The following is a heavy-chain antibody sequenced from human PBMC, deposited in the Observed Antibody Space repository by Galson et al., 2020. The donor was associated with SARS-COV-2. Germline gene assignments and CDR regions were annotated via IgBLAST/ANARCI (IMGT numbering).Heavy chain of an antibody. J-gene: IGHJ4*02. CDR3: ARSPSDAGSPVHLDY. Sequence: SGPTLVKPTETLTLTCAVSGFSLSTAEMGVSWIRQPPGKALEWLAHIFTSDDKTYSSSLRSRLTISKDTSKSRVVLTMSNMEPGDTGTYYCARSPSDAGSPVHLDYWGQGILVTVSS. CDR1: GFSLSTAEMG. CDR2: IFTSDDK. V-gene: IGHV2-26*01.